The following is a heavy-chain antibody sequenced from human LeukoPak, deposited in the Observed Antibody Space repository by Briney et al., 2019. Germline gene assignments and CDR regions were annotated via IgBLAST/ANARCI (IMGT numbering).Heavy chain of an antibody. Sequence: ASVKVSCKASGGTFSSYAISWVRQAPGQGLEWMGGIIPIFGTANYAQKFQGRVTITTDESTSTAYMELSSLRSEDTAVYYCARVGYYDFWSGYHSYYMDVWGKGTTVTVSS. CDR2: IIPIFGTA. CDR1: GGTFSSYA. CDR3: ARVGYYDFWSGYHSYYMDV. V-gene: IGHV1-69*05. J-gene: IGHJ6*03. D-gene: IGHD3-3*01.